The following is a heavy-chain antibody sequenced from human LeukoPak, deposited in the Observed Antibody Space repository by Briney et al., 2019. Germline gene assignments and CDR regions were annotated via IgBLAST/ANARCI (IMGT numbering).Heavy chain of an antibody. V-gene: IGHV1-46*01. CDR3: ARGRNSWYID. CDR2: INPSGGST. Sequence: ASVKVSCKASGYTFTSYYMHWVRQAPGQGLEWMGIINPSGGSTSYAQKFQGRVTMTRNTLISTAYLELSSLTSEDTAVYYCARGRNSWYIDWGQGTLVTVSS. D-gene: IGHD6-13*01. CDR1: GYTFTSYY. J-gene: IGHJ4*02.